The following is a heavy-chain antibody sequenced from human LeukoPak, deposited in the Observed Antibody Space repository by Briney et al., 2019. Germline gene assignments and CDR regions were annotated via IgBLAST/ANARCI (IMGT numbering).Heavy chain of an antibody. CDR1: GGSFSGYY. J-gene: IGHJ3*02. CDR2: IYYSGST. CDR3: ARGRFDAFDI. Sequence: SETLSLTCAVYGGSFSGYYWSWIRQPPGKGLEWIGYIYYSGSTNYNPSLKSRVTISVDTSKNQFSLKLSSVTAADTAVYYCARGRFDAFDIWGQGTMVTVSS. V-gene: IGHV4-59*01.